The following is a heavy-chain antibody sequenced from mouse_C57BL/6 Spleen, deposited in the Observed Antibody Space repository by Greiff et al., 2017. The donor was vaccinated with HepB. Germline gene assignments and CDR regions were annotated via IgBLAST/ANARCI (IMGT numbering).Heavy chain of an antibody. CDR3: ARRGGYEDFDV. CDR2: ISNSAYSI. V-gene: IGHV5-15*01. CDR1: GFTFSDYG. J-gene: IGHJ1*03. D-gene: IGHD2-2*01. Sequence: EVQRVESGGGLVQPGGSLKLSCAASGFTFSDYGMAWVRQAPRKGPEWVAFISNSAYSIYYADTVTGRFTISRENAKNTLYLEMSSLRSEDTAMYYCARRGGYEDFDVWGTGTTVTVSS.